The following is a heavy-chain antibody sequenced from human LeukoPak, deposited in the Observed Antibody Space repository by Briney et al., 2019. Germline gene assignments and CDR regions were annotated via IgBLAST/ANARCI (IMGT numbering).Heavy chain of an antibody. D-gene: IGHD4-11*01. Sequence: ASVKVSCKASGYTFTGYYMHWVRQAPGQGLEWMGWINPNSGGTNYAQKFQGRVTMTRDTSISTAYMELSRLRSDDTAVYYCARDRAVTTSLFFLVYYMDVWGKGTTVTVSS. V-gene: IGHV1-2*02. CDR3: ARDRAVTTSLFFLVYYMDV. CDR2: INPNSGGT. CDR1: GYTFTGYY. J-gene: IGHJ6*03.